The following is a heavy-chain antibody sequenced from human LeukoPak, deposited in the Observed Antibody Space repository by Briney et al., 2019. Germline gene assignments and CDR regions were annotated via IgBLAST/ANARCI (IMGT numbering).Heavy chain of an antibody. CDR1: IGTFSNYA. J-gene: IGHJ4*02. CDR3: AREGRLYESSGYSFDY. CDR2: IIPIFGTA. Sequence: ASVNVSCKASIGTFSNYAISWVRQAPGQGLDWMGGIIPIFGTANYAQKFQGRVTINADKSTSTAYMELSSLRSEDTAVYYCAREGRLYESSGYSFDYWGRGTLVSVSS. D-gene: IGHD3-22*01. V-gene: IGHV1-69*06.